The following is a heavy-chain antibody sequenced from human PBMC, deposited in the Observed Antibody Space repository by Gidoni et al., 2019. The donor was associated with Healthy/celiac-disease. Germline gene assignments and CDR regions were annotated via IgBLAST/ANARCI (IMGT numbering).Heavy chain of an antibody. V-gene: IGHV3-33*01. CDR1: GFTFSSYG. CDR2: IWYDGSNK. J-gene: IGHJ4*02. Sequence: QVQLVESGGGVVQPGRSLRLSCAASGFTFSSYGMHWVRQAPGKGLEWVAVIWYDGSNKYYADSVKGRFTISRDNSKNTLYLQMNSLRAEDTAVYYCARDSSGWSHYFDYWGQGTLVTVSS. D-gene: IGHD6-19*01. CDR3: ARDSSGWSHYFDY.